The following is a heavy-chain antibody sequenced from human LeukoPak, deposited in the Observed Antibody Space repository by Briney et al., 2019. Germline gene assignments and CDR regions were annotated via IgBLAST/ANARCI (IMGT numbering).Heavy chain of an antibody. D-gene: IGHD3-10*01. V-gene: IGHV5-51*01. J-gene: IGHJ5*02. CDR1: GYNFTNYW. CDR3: ARLGSGTYYNLLNNWFDP. CDR2: IYPGDSDT. Sequence: GESLKISCKGSGYNFTNYWIGWVRQMPGKGLEWMGVIYPGDSDTRYSPSFQGRVTISADKSINTAYLQWISLKASDTAMYYCARLGSGTYYNLLNNWFDPWGPGTLVIVSS.